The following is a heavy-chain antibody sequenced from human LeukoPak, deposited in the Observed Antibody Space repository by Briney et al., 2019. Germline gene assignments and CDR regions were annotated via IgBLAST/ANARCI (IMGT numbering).Heavy chain of an antibody. Sequence: SETLSLTCTVSGGSISSSSYYWGWIRQPPGKGLEWIGSIYYSGSTYYNPSLKSRVTISVDTSKNQFSLKLSSVTAADTAVYYCARDLLFGYSYGFFDYWGQGTLVTVSS. CDR1: GGSISSSSYY. CDR2: IYYSGST. J-gene: IGHJ4*02. D-gene: IGHD5-18*01. V-gene: IGHV4-39*07. CDR3: ARDLLFGYSYGFFDY.